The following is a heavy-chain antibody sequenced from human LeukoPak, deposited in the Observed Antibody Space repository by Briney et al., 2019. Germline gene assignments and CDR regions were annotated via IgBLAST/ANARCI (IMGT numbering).Heavy chain of an antibody. V-gene: IGHV4-38-2*01. CDR2: IYYSGST. CDR3: TSHPYYYDTKGAFDI. Sequence: GSLRLSCAASGFTFSDYYMSWIRQPPGKGLEWIGSIYYSGSTYYNPSLKSRLTISVDTSKNQFSLKLSSVIAADTAVYYCTSHPYYYDTKGAFDIWGQGTMVTVSS. D-gene: IGHD3-22*01. J-gene: IGHJ3*02. CDR1: GFTFSDYY.